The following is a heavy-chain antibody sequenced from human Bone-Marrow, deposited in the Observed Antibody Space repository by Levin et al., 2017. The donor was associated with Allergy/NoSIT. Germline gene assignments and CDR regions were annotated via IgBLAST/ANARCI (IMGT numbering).Heavy chain of an antibody. CDR3: AREVSSSDGMDV. CDR1: GASVSSSSYY. V-gene: IGHV4-39*01. Sequence: SETLSLTCTVSGASVSSSSYYWGWIRQPPGKGLEWIGSIYYTGKTYNNPSLKSRVTMSVDKSKNQFTLRLSSVTAADTAVYYCAREVSSSDGMDVWGPGTTVAVPS. J-gene: IGHJ6*02. D-gene: IGHD6-6*01. CDR2: IYYTGKT.